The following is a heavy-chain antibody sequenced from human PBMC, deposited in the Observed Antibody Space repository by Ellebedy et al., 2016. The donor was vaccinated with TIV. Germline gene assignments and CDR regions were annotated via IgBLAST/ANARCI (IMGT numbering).Heavy chain of an antibody. V-gene: IGHV5-10-1*01. J-gene: IGHJ6*03. CDR1: GYSFTSYW. CDR3: ARQGGYCSSTSCQSYYYYYMDV. Sequence: GESLKISXKGSGYSFTSYWISWVRQMPGKGLEWMGRIDPSDSYTNYSPSFQGHVTISADKSISTAYLQWSSLKASDTAMYYCARQGGYCSSTSCQSYYYYYMDVWGKGATVTVSS. D-gene: IGHD2-2*01. CDR2: IDPSDSYT.